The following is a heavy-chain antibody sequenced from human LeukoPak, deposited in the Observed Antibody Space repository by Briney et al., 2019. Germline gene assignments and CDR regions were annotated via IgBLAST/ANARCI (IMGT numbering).Heavy chain of an antibody. CDR2: IYHSGST. D-gene: IGHD2-21*02. Sequence: KPSETLSLTCAVSGYSISSCDYWGWIRQPPGKGLEWIGSIYHSGSTHYNPSLKSRVTISVDTSKNQFSLKLSSVTAADTAVYYCARNTTEVVTAKWFDPWGQGTLVTVSS. V-gene: IGHV4-38-2*01. CDR3: ARNTTEVVTAKWFDP. J-gene: IGHJ5*02. CDR1: GYSISSCDY.